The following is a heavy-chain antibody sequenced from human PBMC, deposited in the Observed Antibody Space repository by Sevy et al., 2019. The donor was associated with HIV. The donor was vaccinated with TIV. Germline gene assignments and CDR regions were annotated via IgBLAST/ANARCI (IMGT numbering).Heavy chain of an antibody. CDR2: IRQDGSEI. V-gene: IGHV3-7*01. Sequence: GGSLRLSCVASGFNLENFWMNWVRQAPGKGLEWVANIRQDGSEIYYVASVKARFTISRDNARNLVYLQMNSLRVEDTALYYCVRAIQSDGSFWGQGALVTVSS. CDR3: VRAIQSDGSF. J-gene: IGHJ4*02. CDR1: GFNLENFW. D-gene: IGHD6-19*01.